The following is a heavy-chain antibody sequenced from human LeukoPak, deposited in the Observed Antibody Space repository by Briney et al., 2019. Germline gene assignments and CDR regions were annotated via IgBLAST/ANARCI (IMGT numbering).Heavy chain of an antibody. Sequence: PGGSLRLSCEASGFTFSSYWIHWVRQAPGKGLVWVSRINTDGSSTSYADSVKGRFTISRDNAKNTLYLQMNSLRAEDTAVYYCARANPVLYVDIWGQGTMVTVSS. CDR1: GFTFSSYW. V-gene: IGHV3-74*01. D-gene: IGHD2-2*02. CDR3: ARANPVLYVDI. J-gene: IGHJ3*02. CDR2: INTDGSST.